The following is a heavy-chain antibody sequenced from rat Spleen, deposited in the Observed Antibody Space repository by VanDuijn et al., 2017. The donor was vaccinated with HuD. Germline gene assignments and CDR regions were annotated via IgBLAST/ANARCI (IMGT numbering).Heavy chain of an antibody. J-gene: IGHJ2*01. CDR2: IRTDGNNT. Sequence: EVQLVESGGGLVQPGRSMKLSCAASGLSFSNYDMAWVRQAPTKGLEWVASIRTDGNNTYYRDSVKGRFTVSRDNAKSSLYLQLDSLRSEDTATYYCARHRNYGGIPFDFWGQGVMVTVSS. CDR1: GLSFSNYD. D-gene: IGHD1-11*01. V-gene: IGHV5-25*01. CDR3: ARHRNYGGIPFDF.